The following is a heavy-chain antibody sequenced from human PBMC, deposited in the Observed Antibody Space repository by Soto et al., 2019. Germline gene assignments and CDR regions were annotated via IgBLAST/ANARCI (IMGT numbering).Heavy chain of an antibody. J-gene: IGHJ4*02. CDR3: AKGGGSRRFNELDS. D-gene: IGHD3-10*01. CDR2: IIGGGGT. V-gene: IGHV3-23*01. CDR1: GFTFLNYA. Sequence: GGSLRLSCAASGFTFLNYAMSWVRQAPGEGLEWVSGIIGGGGTFYTDSVKGRFTISRDSSKNTLYLQMNSLRVEDTAVYYCAKGGGSRRFNELDSWGQGTLVTVSS.